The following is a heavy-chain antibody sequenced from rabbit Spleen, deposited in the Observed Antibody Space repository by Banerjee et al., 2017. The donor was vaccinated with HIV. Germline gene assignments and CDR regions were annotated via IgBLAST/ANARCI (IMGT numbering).Heavy chain of an antibody. D-gene: IGHD5-1*01. CDR3: ETATSYISYCTGF. CDR2: IYAVTSEA. J-gene: IGHJ3*01. CDR1: GFSFSNNDV. V-gene: IGHV1S45*01. Sequence: QEQLVESGGGLVKPEASLKLSCKASGFSFSNNDVMCWVRQAPGKGLEWIACIYAVTSEAVYASWAKCRFSNSTSSSATLTLQSPSLTVADTSSYGCETATSYISYCTGFWGPGTLVTVS.